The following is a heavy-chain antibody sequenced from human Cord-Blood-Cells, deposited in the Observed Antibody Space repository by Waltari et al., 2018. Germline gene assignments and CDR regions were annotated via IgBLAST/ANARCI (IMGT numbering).Heavy chain of an antibody. Sequence: LQPPESGPGPVKPSETLSLTCTGSGCSISSSSYYWGLIRQPPGKGLELIGSIYYSGSTYYHPSLKSRVTISVDTSKSQFSLKLSSVTAADTAVYYCARPYNAVRGVIDYWGQGTLVTVSS. CDR2: IYYSGST. D-gene: IGHD3-10*01. CDR1: GCSISSSSYY. V-gene: IGHV4-39*01. J-gene: IGHJ4*02. CDR3: ARPYNAVRGVIDY.